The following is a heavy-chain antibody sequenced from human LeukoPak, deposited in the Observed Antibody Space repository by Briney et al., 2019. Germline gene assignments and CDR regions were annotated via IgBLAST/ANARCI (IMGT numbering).Heavy chain of an antibody. J-gene: IGHJ4*02. D-gene: IGHD3-9*01. CDR3: AKAEHYGILTGYSHFDC. CDR2: ISGSGTST. CDR1: GFIFSSYA. V-gene: IGHV3-23*01. Sequence: HPGGSLRLSCAASGFIFSSYAMTWVRQAPGRGLEWVSVISGSGTSTYHAASVKGRFTVSRDNSKNTLYLQMNSLRAEDTAVYYCAKAEHYGILTGYSHFDCWGQGTLVTVSS.